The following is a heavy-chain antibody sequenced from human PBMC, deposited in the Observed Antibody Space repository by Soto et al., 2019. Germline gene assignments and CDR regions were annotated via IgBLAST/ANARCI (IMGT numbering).Heavy chain of an antibody. CDR2: IKQDGSEK. J-gene: IGHJ4*02. V-gene: IGHV3-7*01. D-gene: IGHD1-1*01. CDR3: ASLAGETTIYDY. CDR1: GFTFSGHW. Sequence: EVQLVESGGGLVQPGGSLRLSCATSGFTFSGHWMSWVRQAPGKGLEWVATIKQDGSEKYYVDSVRGRFTISRDNAKNSLFLQMNSLRAEDTAVYYCASLAGETTIYDYWGQGNLVTVSS.